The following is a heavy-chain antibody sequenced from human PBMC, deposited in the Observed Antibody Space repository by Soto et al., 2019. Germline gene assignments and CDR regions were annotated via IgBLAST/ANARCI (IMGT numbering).Heavy chain of an antibody. V-gene: IGHV6-1*01. Sequence: SQTLSLTCAICGDSVSSNSAAWNWIMQSPSRGLEWLGRTYYRSKWYNDYAVSVKSRITTNPDTSKNQVSLQLNSVTPEDTAVYYCARDVVVVPAAMAEDMDYYYYGMDVWGQGTPVTVSS. CDR3: ARDVVVVPAAMAEDMDYYYYGMDV. D-gene: IGHD2-2*01. CDR2: TYYRSKWYN. J-gene: IGHJ6*02. CDR1: GDSVSSNSAA.